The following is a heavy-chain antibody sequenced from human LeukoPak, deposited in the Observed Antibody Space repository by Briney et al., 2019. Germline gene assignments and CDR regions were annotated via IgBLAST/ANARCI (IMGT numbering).Heavy chain of an antibody. CDR2: ISGGGGRT. J-gene: IGHJ4*02. CDR3: AKDKDVYAYGGVDY. D-gene: IGHD3-10*01. V-gene: IGHV3-23*01. CDR1: GFTFSTYA. Sequence: PGGSLRLSCAVSGFTFSTYAMSWVRQSPGKGLEWVSGISGGGGRTYYADSVKGRFTISRENSNNTLFLQTNSLRVEDTAVYYCAKDKDVYAYGGVDYWGQGTLVTVSS.